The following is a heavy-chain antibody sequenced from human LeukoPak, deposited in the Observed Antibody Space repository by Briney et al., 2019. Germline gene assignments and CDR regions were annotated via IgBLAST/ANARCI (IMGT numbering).Heavy chain of an antibody. CDR3: ARSRYDYIWGIDY. J-gene: IGHJ4*02. CDR2: LNSDGSST. Sequence: PGGTLRLSGAASGFTFSNYWMHWVRQAPGKGLVWVSRLNSDGSSTNYADSVKGRFTISRDNAKNTLYLQMNSLRDEDTAVFYCARSRYDYIWGIDYWDQGTLVTISS. V-gene: IGHV3-74*01. CDR1: GFTFSNYW. D-gene: IGHD3-16*01.